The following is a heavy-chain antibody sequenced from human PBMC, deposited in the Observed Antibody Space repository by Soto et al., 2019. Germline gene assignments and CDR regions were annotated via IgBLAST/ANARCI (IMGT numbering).Heavy chain of an antibody. J-gene: IGHJ6*03. CDR3: ARRRRYGEYPYYYYYMDV. V-gene: IGHV4-39*01. CDR2: VFYSGST. CDR1: GCSISSSCHY. D-gene: IGHD4-17*01. Sequence: SETMSLTCTFSGCSISSSCHYLDWIRPPPKKGLEWIGSVFYSGSTYYNPSLKSRVTISVDTSKNQFSLKLSSVTAADTAVYYCARRRRYGEYPYYYYYMDVWGKGTRSPSP.